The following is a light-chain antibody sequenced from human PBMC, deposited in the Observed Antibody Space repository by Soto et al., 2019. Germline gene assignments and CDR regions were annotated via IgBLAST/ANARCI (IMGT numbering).Light chain of an antibody. J-gene: IGKJ5*01. CDR2: GAS. CDR1: QSVSSSY. Sequence: EIVLTQSPGILSLSPGERATPSCRASQSVSSSYLAWYQQKPGQAPRLLLYGASTRATGIPVRFSGSGFGTEFTLTISSLQSEDFAVYYCQQYKNWPLFGQGTRLEIK. CDR3: QQYKNWPL. V-gene: IGKV3-15*01.